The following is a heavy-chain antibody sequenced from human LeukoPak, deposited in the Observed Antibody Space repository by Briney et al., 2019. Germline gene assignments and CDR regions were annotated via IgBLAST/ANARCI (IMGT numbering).Heavy chain of an antibody. CDR2: ISWDGDST. CDR1: GFTFDDYA. Sequence: GGSLRLSCAASGFTFDDYAMHWVRQAPGKGLEWVSLISWDGDSTYYADSVKGRFTISRDNSKNSLYLQMNSLRAEDTALYYCAKGYSEYYYYMDVWGKGTTVTVSS. CDR3: AKGYSEYYYYMDV. D-gene: IGHD6-13*01. J-gene: IGHJ6*03. V-gene: IGHV3-43D*04.